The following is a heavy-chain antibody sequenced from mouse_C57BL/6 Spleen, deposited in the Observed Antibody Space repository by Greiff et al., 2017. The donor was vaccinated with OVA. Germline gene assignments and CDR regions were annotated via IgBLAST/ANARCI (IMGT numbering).Heavy chain of an antibody. J-gene: IGHJ3*01. CDR1: GYSFTGYY. CDR3: ANGYQAWFAY. D-gene: IGHD2-2*01. Sequence: EVQLQQSGPELVKPGASVKISCKASGYSFTGYYMNWVKQSPEKSLEWIGEINPSTGGTTYNQKFKAKATLTVDKSSSTAYMQLKSLTSEDSAVYYGANGYQAWFAYWGQGTLVTVSA. CDR2: INPSTGGT. V-gene: IGHV1-42*01.